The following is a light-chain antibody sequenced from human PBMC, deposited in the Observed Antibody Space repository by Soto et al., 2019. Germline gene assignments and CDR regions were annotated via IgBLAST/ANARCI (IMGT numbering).Light chain of an antibody. V-gene: IGKV3-20*01. CDR3: QQHGSSPWT. J-gene: IGKJ1*01. Sequence: EIVLTESPATLSLSPGERATLSCRASQSVSNFLSWYQQRPGQAPRLLIYGASIRATGIPDRFSGSGSGTDFTLTISRLEPEDFAVYFCQQHGSSPWTFGQGTKVDIK. CDR1: QSVSNF. CDR2: GAS.